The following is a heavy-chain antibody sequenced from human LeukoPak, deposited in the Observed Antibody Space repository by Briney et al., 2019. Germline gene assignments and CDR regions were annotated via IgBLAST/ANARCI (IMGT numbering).Heavy chain of an antibody. D-gene: IGHD3-22*01. Sequence: GESLKIFCRGSGYSFTSYWIGWVRQMPGKGLEWMGIIIPGDSDSRYSPYFQGQVTISADKSISTAYLQWSSLKASDTAMYYCARREGYDSSGRQSRYYYFDYWGQGTLVTVSS. CDR2: IIPGDSDS. V-gene: IGHV5-51*01. J-gene: IGHJ4*02. CDR3: ARREGYDSSGRQSRYYYFDY. CDR1: GYSFTSYW.